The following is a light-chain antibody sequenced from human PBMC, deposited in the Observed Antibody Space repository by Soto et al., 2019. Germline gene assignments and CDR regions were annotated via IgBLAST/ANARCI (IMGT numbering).Light chain of an antibody. V-gene: IGLV1-40*01. CDR1: SSDIGAGHG. J-gene: IGLJ3*02. CDR3: HSYDSSQTAVV. CDR2: DNT. Sequence: QSVLTQSPSVSGAPGQRVTISCTGSSSDIGAGHGVHWYQQLPGTAPKLLIYDNTNRPSGVPDRFSGSKAGTSASLAITGPQAEDEADDYCHSYDSSQTAVVFGGGTKLTVL.